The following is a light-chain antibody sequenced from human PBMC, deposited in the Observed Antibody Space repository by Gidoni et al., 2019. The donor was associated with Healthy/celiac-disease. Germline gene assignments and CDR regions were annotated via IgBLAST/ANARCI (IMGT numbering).Light chain of an antibody. Sequence: DIQMTQSPSSLSASVRDRVTITCRASQGISNYLAWYQQKPGKVPKLLNYASSTLQSGVPSLFSKRGSGTHFTLTISSLQPEGVATYYCQKYTSAPITFXEXTKVEIK. V-gene: IGKV1-27*01. J-gene: IGKJ4*01. CDR3: QKYTSAPIT. CDR1: QGISNY. CDR2: ASS.